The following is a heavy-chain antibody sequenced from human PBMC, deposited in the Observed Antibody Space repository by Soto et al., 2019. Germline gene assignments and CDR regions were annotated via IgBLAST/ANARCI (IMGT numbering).Heavy chain of an antibody. CDR1: GFTFSSYE. V-gene: IGHV3-48*03. D-gene: IGHD1-26*01. CDR2: ISSSGSTI. J-gene: IGHJ4*02. CDR3: ARDLPPIGSYAPPRYFDY. Sequence: GGSLRLSCAASGFTFSSYEMNWVRQAPGKGLEWVSYISSSGSTIYYADSVKGRFTISRDNAKNSLYLQMNSLRAEDTAVYYCARDLPPIGSYAPPRYFDYWGQGTLVTVSS.